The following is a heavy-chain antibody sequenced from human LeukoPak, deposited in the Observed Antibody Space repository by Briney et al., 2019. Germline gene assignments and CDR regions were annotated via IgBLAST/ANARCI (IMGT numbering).Heavy chain of an antibody. CDR1: GGTFSGYA. J-gene: IGHJ3*02. CDR2: IIPIFGTA. V-gene: IGHV1-69*01. Sequence: GSSVKVSCKASGGTFSGYAISWVRQAPGQGLEWMGGIIPIFGTANYAQKFQGRVTITADESTSTAYMELSSLRSEDTAVYYCARAAELLWFGELAGHDAFDIWGQGTMVTVSP. D-gene: IGHD3-10*01. CDR3: ARAAELLWFGELAGHDAFDI.